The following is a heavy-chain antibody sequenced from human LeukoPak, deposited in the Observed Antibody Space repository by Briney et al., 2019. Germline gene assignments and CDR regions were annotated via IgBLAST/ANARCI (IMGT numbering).Heavy chain of an antibody. Sequence: PSETLSLTCTVSGGSITTSRYYWGWIRQPPGKVLERIGSAFHGGNSYYNPSLKSRVTVSVDTSNNQFSLRLTSVTAADTALYYCARQAEGSSSGPYFFDYWGQGTLVTVSS. D-gene: IGHD5-18*01. CDR1: GGSITTSRYY. CDR3: ARQAEGSSSGPYFFDY. V-gene: IGHV4-39*01. J-gene: IGHJ4*02. CDR2: AFHGGNS.